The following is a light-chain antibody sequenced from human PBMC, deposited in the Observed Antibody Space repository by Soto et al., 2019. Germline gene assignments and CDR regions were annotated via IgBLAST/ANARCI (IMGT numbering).Light chain of an antibody. CDR1: SSDVGGYNY. CDR3: SSYAGSNNLGV. Sequence: QSPLTQRPSASGSPGQSVTISCTGTSSDVGGYNYVSWYQQHPGKAPKLMIYEVSKRPSGVPDRFSGSKSGNTASLTVSGLQAEDEADYYCSSYAGSNNLGVFGTGTKLTVL. J-gene: IGLJ1*01. V-gene: IGLV2-8*01. CDR2: EVS.